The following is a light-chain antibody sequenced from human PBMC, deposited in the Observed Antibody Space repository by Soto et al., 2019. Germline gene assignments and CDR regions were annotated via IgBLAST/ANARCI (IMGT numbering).Light chain of an antibody. CDR1: QDIGKS. CDR2: AAS. V-gene: IGKV1-27*01. CDR3: QMYVTAPET. Sequence: DIQMTQSPSSLSASVGDRLTITCRASQDIGKSLAWYQQRPGKVPKPLIYAASTLHSGVPSRFSGGGSGTHFNLTISNLQPEDVATYYCQMYVTAPETFGQGTKVEIK. J-gene: IGKJ1*01.